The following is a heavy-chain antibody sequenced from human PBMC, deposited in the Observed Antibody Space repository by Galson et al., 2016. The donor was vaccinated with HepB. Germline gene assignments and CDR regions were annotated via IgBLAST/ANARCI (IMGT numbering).Heavy chain of an antibody. V-gene: IGHV1-69*13. CDR1: GYTFTGYY. CDR3: AREDGAYCGGDCYYYYGMDV. D-gene: IGHD2-21*01. J-gene: IGHJ6*02. CDR2: IIPIFGTA. Sequence: SVKVSCKASGYTFTGYYMHWVRQAPGRGLEWMGWIIPIFGTANYAQKFQGRVTITADESTSTAYMELSSLRSEDTAVYYCAREDGAYCGGDCYYYYGMDVWGQGTTVTVSS.